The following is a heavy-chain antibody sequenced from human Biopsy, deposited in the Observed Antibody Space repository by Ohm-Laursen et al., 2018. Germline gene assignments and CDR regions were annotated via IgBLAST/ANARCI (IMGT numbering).Heavy chain of an antibody. CDR1: GDTLSRSA. CDR3: AGGGSGSGYYGMDV. D-gene: IGHD3-10*01. V-gene: IGHV1-69*04. J-gene: IGHJ6*02. CDR2: IIPIVGIT. Sequence: SSVKVSCKISGDTLSRSAFFWVRQAPGQGLVYLGRIIPIVGITNHAQTFQGRITLTADKSTFMVYMELSRLRSDDTAIYYCAGGGSGSGYYGMDVWGQGATVSVSS.